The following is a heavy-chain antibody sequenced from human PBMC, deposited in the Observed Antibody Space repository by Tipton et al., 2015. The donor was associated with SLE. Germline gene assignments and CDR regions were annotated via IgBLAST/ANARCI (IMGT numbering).Heavy chain of an antibody. D-gene: IGHD3-3*01. CDR3: ARGGHLENDFLANWFDP. V-gene: IGHV1-18*01. Sequence: QLVQSGAEVKKPGASVKVSCKASGYTLIKYGISWVRQAPGQGLEWMGWISAYNGNTNYAQKLQGRVTMTTDTSTSTAYMEVRRLRSDDTAVYYCARGGHLENDFLANWFDPWGQGTLVTVSS. CDR2: ISAYNGNT. J-gene: IGHJ5*02. CDR1: GYTLIKYG.